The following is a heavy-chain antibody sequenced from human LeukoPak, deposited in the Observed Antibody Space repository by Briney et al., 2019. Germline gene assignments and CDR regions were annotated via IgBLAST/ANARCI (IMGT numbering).Heavy chain of an antibody. J-gene: IGHJ4*02. CDR2: INPSGGST. Sequence: GASVKVSCKASGYTFTSYYMHWVRQAPGQGLEWMGIINPSGGSTSYAQKFQGRVTMTRDTSTSTVYMELSSLRSEDTAVYYCARGGRGYYDSSGYPFDYWGQGTLVTVSS. CDR1: GYTFTSYY. V-gene: IGHV1-46*01. CDR3: ARGGRGYYDSSGYPFDY. D-gene: IGHD3-22*01.